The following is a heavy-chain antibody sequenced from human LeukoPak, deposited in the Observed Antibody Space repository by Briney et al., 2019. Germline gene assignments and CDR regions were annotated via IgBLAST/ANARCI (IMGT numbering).Heavy chain of an antibody. CDR3: FTGIEDY. V-gene: IGHV4-39*07. CDR2: INHSGST. D-gene: IGHD3-10*01. CDR1: GGSISSSSYY. J-gene: IGHJ4*02. Sequence: SETLSLTCTVSGGSISSSSYYWSWIRQPPGKGLEWIGEINHSGSTNYNPSLKSRVTISVDTSKNQFSLKLSSVTAADTAVYYCFTGIEDYWGQGTLVTVSS.